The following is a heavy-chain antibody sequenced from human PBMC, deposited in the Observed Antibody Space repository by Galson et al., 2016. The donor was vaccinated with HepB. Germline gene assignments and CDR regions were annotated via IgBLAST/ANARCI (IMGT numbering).Heavy chain of an antibody. Sequence: SGAEVKQPGESLKISCKGSGYRFSTYWIGWVRQMPGKGLEWMAIIYPGDSNIKYSPSFQGQVTISVDKSISSAYLQWSSLKASDSAMYYCARRGAYNFGWYFDLWGRGTLVTVSS. J-gene: IGHJ2*01. CDR2: IYPGDSNI. CDR3: ARRGAYNFGWYFDL. D-gene: IGHD5-24*01. V-gene: IGHV5-51*01. CDR1: GYRFSTYW.